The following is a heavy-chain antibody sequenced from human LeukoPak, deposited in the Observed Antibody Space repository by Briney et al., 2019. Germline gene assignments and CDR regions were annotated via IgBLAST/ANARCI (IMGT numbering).Heavy chain of an antibody. V-gene: IGHV3-13*01. CDR2: IGTAGDT. Sequence: PGGSLRLSCAASGFTFSNYDMHWVRQATGQGLEWVSGIGTAGDTYYAGSVKGRFTISRENAKNSLYLQMKSLRAGDTAVYYCTRIKWDLTYFDYWGQGTLVTASS. CDR3: TRIKWDLTYFDY. D-gene: IGHD1-26*01. CDR1: GFTFSNYD. J-gene: IGHJ4*02.